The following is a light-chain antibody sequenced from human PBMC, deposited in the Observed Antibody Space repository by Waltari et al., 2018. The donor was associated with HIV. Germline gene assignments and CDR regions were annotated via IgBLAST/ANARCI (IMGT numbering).Light chain of an antibody. CDR2: DVS. CDR3: CSYAGTYTWV. V-gene: IGLV2-11*01. CDR1: STDIGDSNY. Sequence: QSALTQPRSVSGSPGQSVTISCRGSSTDIGDSNYVSWYQQHPGQVPQLVIFDVSKRPAGVPDRFSGSKSVNTASLTISGLQAEDEADYYCCSYAGTYTWVFGGGTRLTVL. J-gene: IGLJ2*01.